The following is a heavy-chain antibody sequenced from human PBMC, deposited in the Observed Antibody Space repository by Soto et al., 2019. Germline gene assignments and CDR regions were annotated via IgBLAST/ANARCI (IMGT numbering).Heavy chain of an antibody. J-gene: IGHJ1*01. V-gene: IGHV3-30*18. D-gene: IGHD3-16*01. CDR3: AEDLGDVNAEYSPH. CDR1: GFTFSAYG. CDR2: ISHDGSNT. Sequence: PGGSLRLSCAASGFTFSAYGIHWVRQAPGKGLEWVAVISHDGSNTNYADSVKGRFTFSRDNSKDTVYLQMNSLRAEDTAVYYYAEDLGDVNAEYSPHGGQGTLATVSS.